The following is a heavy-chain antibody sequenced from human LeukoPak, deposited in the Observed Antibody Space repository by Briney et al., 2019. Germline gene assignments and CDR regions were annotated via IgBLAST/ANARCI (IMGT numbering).Heavy chain of an antibody. V-gene: IGHV3-74*01. CDR1: GFTFSSYF. CDR2: IGSDGSSA. J-gene: IGHJ3*02. CDR3: ARIAWDAFDI. Sequence: PGGSLRLSCAASGFTFSSYFIHWVRQGPGKALVWVSRIGSDGSSASSADSVKGRFTISRDNAKNTLYLQMNSLRAEDTAVYYCARIAWDAFDIWGQGTMVAVSS. D-gene: IGHD2-15*01.